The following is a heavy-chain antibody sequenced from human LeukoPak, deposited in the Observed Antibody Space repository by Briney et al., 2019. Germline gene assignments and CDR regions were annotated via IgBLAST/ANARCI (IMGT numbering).Heavy chain of an antibody. V-gene: IGHV4-34*01. Sequence: SETLSLTCAVYGGSFSGYYWTWIRQPPGKGLEWIGEINHSGGTNYNPSLKSRVTISLDTSKSQFSLHLSSVTAADTAVYYCARFTGLDGAAGYSSKWSFDPWGQGTLVTVSS. CDR3: ARFTGLDGAAGYSSKWSFDP. J-gene: IGHJ5*02. D-gene: IGHD6-13*01. CDR1: GGSFSGYY. CDR2: INHSGGT.